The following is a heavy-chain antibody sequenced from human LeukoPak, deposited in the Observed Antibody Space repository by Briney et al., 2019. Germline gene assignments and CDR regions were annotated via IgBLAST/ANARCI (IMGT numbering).Heavy chain of an antibody. CDR1: GGSISSGGYY. D-gene: IGHD3-10*01. V-gene: IGHV4-31*03. CDR2: IYYSGST. CDR3: ARARSGSSNWFDP. Sequence: SETLSLTCTVSGGSISSGGYYWSWIRQHPGKGLEWIGYIYYSGSTYYNPSLKSRVTISVDTSKNQLSLKLSSVTAADTAVYYCARARSGSSNWFDPWGQGTLVTVSS. J-gene: IGHJ5*02.